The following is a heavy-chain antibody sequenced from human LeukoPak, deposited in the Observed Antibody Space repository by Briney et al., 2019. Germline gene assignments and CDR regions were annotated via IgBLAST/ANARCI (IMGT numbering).Heavy chain of an antibody. CDR1: GGTFSSYA. J-gene: IGHJ4*02. V-gene: IGHV1-69*05. Sequence: ASVKASCKASGGTFSSYAISWVRQAPGQGLEWMGRIIPIFGTANYAQKFQGRVTITTDESTSTAYMELSSLRSEDTAVYYCARANYDFWSGYPKNDFDYWGQGTLVTVSS. CDR3: ARANYDFWSGYPKNDFDY. CDR2: IIPIFGTA. D-gene: IGHD3-3*01.